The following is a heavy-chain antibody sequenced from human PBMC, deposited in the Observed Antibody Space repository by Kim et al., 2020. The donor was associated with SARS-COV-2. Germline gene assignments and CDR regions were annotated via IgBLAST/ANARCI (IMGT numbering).Heavy chain of an antibody. J-gene: IGHJ4*02. V-gene: IGHV4-59*01. D-gene: IGHD3-10*01. CDR3: ARASPYGPEDY. Sequence: SETLSLTCTVSGGSISYYFWTWIRQPPGKGLEWIGYIYYSGDTNYNPSLKSRVTISVDTSKNQFSLKMGSVTAADTAVYYCARASPYGPEDYWGQGTLVTVSS. CDR2: IYYSGDT. CDR1: GGSISYYF.